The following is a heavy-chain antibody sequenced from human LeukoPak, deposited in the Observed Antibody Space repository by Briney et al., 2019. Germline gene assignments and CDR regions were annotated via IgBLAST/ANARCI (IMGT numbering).Heavy chain of an antibody. CDR3: ARLYGSGSYYNFHYFDY. Sequence: GASVKVSCKASGYTFTGYYMHWVRQAPGQGLEWMGRINPNSGGTNYAQKFQGRVTMTRDTSISTAYVELSRLRSDDTAVYYCARLYGSGSYYNFHYFDYWGQGTLVTVSS. J-gene: IGHJ4*02. CDR2: INPNSGGT. CDR1: GYTFTGYY. D-gene: IGHD3-10*01. V-gene: IGHV1-2*06.